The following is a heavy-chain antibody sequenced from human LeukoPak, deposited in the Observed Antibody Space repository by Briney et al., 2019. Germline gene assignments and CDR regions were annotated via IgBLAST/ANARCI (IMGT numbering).Heavy chain of an antibody. D-gene: IGHD1-26*01. CDR1: GGTFSSYA. J-gene: IGHJ4*02. CDR2: IIPIFGTA. Sequence: SVKVSCKASGGTFSSYAISWVRQAPGQGLEWMGGIIPIFGTANYAQKFQGRVTITADESTSTAYMELSSLRSEDTAVYYCAREGGGRPGQYDFDYWGQGTLVTVSS. CDR3: AREGGGRPGQYDFDY. V-gene: IGHV1-69*13.